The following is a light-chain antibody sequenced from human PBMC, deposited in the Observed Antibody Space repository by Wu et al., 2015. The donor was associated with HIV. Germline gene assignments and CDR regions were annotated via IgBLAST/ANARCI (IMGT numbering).Light chain of an antibody. CDR3: QKFSTAPFT. CDR2: STS. J-gene: IGKJ3*01. V-gene: IGKV1-27*01. Sequence: DIQMTQSPSSLSASVGDRVTITCRASQGICNYLAWYQQKPGGVPKLLIYSTSALQSGVPSRFSGSGSGTDFTLTISSLQPEDVATYYCQKFSTAPFTFGLGPKWISN. CDR1: QGICNY.